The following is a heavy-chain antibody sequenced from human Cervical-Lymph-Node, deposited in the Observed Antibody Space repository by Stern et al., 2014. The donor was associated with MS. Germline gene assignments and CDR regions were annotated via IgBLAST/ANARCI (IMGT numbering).Heavy chain of an antibody. J-gene: IGHJ5*02. V-gene: IGHV7-4-1*02. CDR2: INSKTGAP. CDR3: ARDMSDFWSDYGHNWFDP. Sequence: VQLVESGSELKKPGASVTVSCKASGYTLTKYLIHWVRQAPGQGLEWMGWINSKTGAPMYARGVAGRFVFSLDTSVNTAYLQISRLKTEDTDVYYCARDMSDFWSDYGHNWFDPWGQGTLVTVSS. CDR1: GYTLTKYL. D-gene: IGHD3-3*01.